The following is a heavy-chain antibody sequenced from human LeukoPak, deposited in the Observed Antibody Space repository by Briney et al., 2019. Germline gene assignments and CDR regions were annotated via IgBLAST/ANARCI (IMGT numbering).Heavy chain of an antibody. CDR2: ISWNSGSI. J-gene: IGHJ4*02. V-gene: IGHV3-9*01. Sequence: GRSLRLSCAASGFTFDDYAMRWVRQAPGKGLEWVSGISWNSGSIGYADSVKGRFTISRDNAKNSLYLQMNSLRAEDTALYYCAKDQDGGPDYWGQGTLVTVSS. CDR1: GFTFDDYA. CDR3: AKDQDGGPDY. D-gene: IGHD3-16*01.